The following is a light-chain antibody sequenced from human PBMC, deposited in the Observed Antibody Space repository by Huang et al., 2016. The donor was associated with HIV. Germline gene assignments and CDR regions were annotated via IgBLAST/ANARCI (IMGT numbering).Light chain of an antibody. CDR2: AAS. CDR3: QQYDIPPLT. J-gene: IGKJ3*01. V-gene: IGKV1-8*01. CDR1: QDINNF. Sequence: IRMTQSPSSLSATTGDSVTITCRANQDINNFLAWYQQRPGSVPKLLIYAASTLESGGPAEFGGNGSGTDFTLTICCLHSEDVATYYCQQYDIPPLTFGPGTRVDIK.